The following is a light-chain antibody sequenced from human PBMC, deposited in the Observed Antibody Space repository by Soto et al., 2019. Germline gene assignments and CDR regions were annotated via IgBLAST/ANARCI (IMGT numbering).Light chain of an antibody. CDR1: QSVSSNY. CDR2: ATS. J-gene: IGKJ2*01. CDR3: QHYGSSPYT. V-gene: IGKV3-20*01. Sequence: EIVLTQSTGTLSLSPGERATLSCRASQSVSSNYLAWYQQKPGQAPRLLIYATSNRATGIPDRFSGSGSGTDFTLTISRLEPEDFAVYYCQHYGSSPYTFGQGTKLEIK.